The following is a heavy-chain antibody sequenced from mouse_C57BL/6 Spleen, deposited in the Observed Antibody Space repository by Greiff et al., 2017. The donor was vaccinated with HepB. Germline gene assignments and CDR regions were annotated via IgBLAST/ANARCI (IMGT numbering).Heavy chain of an antibody. CDR3: ARSRYGSSHWYFDV. J-gene: IGHJ1*03. V-gene: IGHV1-53*01. CDR1: GYTFTSYW. D-gene: IGHD1-1*01. Sequence: VQLQQSGTELVKPGASVKLSCKASGYTFTSYWMHWVKQRPGQGLEWIGNSNPSNGGTNYNEKFKSKATLTVDKSSSTAYMQLSSLTSEDSAVYYCARSRYGSSHWYFDVWGTGTTVTVSS. CDR2: SNPSNGGT.